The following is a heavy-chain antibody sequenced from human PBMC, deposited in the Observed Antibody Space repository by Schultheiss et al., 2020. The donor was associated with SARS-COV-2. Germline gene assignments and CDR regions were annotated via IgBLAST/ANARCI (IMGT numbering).Heavy chain of an antibody. Sequence: SQTLSLTCAVYGGSFSGYYWSWIRQPPGKGLEWIGYIYYSGSTNYNPSLKSRVTISVDTSKNQFSLKLSSVTAADTAVYYCARSIVGATKGAFDIWGQGTMVTVSS. CDR3: ARSIVGATKGAFDI. D-gene: IGHD1-26*01. J-gene: IGHJ3*02. CDR1: GGSFSGYY. V-gene: IGHV4-34*01. CDR2: IYYSGST.